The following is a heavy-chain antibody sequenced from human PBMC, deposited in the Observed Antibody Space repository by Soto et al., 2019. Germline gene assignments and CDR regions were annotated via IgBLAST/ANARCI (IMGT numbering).Heavy chain of an antibody. J-gene: IGHJ4*02. Sequence: SETLSLTCTVSGASISSYYWIWIRRPAGKGLEWIGRVFISGSTNYNPSLESRVTMSVDTSKNQFSLRLSSVTAADTAVYYCASALLDFGDYYFHYWGQGALVTV. D-gene: IGHD4-17*01. CDR3: ASALLDFGDYYFHY. CDR2: VFISGST. V-gene: IGHV4-4*07. CDR1: GASISSYY.